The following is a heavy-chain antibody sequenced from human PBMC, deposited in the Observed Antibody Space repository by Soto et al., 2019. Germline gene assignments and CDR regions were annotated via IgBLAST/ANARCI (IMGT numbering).Heavy chain of an antibody. D-gene: IGHD6-19*01. Sequence: GGSLRLSCAAPGFTFDDYAMHWVRQAPGKGLEWVSGISWNSGSIGYADSVKGRFTISRDNAKNSLYLQMNSLRAEDTALYYCAKASMVYSSGWYDYWGQGTLVTVSS. CDR2: ISWNSGSI. CDR3: AKASMVYSSGWYDY. V-gene: IGHV3-9*01. J-gene: IGHJ4*02. CDR1: GFTFDDYA.